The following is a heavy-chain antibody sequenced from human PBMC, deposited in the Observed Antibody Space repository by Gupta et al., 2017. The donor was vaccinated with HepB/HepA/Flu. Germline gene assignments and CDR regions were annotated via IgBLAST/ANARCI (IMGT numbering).Heavy chain of an antibody. CDR1: GFTCSSYG. V-gene: IGHV3-30*18. J-gene: IGHJ4*02. CDR3: AKDLVDYGGSLDY. D-gene: IGHD4-17*01. Sequence: QVQRVESGGGVAQPGRSLRLSCAASGFTCSSYGMHWVRQAPGKGLEWVAIISYDGSSKYYADSMKGRFTISRDNSKNTLYLQMNSLRAEDTAVYYCAKDLVDYGGSLDYWGQGTLVTVSS. CDR2: ISYDGSSK.